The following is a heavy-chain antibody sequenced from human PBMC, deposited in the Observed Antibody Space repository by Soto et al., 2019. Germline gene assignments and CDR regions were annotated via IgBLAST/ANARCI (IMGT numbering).Heavy chain of an antibody. J-gene: IGHJ4*02. CDR2: IIPIFGTA. CDR1: GGTFSSYA. D-gene: IGHD2-15*01. Sequence: SVKVSCKASGGTFSSYAISWVRQAPGQGLEWMGGIIPIFGTANYAQKFQGRVTITADKSTSTAYMELSSLRSEDTAVYYCAGGYCSGGSCPVYYFDYWGQGTTVTVSS. CDR3: AGGYCSGGSCPVYYFDY. V-gene: IGHV1-69*06.